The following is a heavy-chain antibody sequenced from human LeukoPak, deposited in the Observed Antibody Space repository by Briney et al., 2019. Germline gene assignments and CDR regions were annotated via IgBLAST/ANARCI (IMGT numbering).Heavy chain of an antibody. D-gene: IGHD3-10*01. V-gene: IGHV3-23*01. CDR2: ISSGSGGST. Sequence: GGSLRLSCAASGFTFSSYAMSWVRQAPGKGLEWVSVISSGSGGSTDYADSVKGRFTISRDNSKNTLYLQMNSLRAEDTAVYYCANPRVRGVIITDFDYWGQGTLVTVSS. J-gene: IGHJ4*02. CDR3: ANPRVRGVIITDFDY. CDR1: GFTFSSYA.